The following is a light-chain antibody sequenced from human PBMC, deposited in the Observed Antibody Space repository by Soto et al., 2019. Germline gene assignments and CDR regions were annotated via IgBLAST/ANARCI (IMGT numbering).Light chain of an antibody. J-gene: IGKJ1*01. CDR3: QQSYRTPLA. CDR2: AAT. CDR1: QSISTY. V-gene: IGKV1-39*01. Sequence: DIQMTQSPSSLSASVGDRVTITCRASQSISTYLTWYQQKPGKAPKLLIYAATNLQSGVPSRFSASGSGTDFTLTISSLQPEDFATYYCQQSYRTPLAFGQGTKVDIK.